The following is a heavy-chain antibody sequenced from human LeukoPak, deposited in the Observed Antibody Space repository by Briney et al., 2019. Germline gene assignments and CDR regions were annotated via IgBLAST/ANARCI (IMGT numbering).Heavy chain of an antibody. Sequence: SETLSLTCTVSGGSISSYYWGWIRQPPGKGLEWIGSIYYSGSTYYNPSLESRVTISVDTSKNQFSLKLSSVTAADTAVYYCARDSAGAAGARPDYWGQGTLVTVSS. CDR3: ARDSAGAAGARPDY. J-gene: IGHJ4*02. CDR2: IYYSGST. CDR1: GGSISSYY. D-gene: IGHD7-27*01. V-gene: IGHV4-39*07.